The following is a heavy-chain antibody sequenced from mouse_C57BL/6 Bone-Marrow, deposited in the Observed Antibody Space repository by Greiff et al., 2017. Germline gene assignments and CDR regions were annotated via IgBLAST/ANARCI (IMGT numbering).Heavy chain of an antibody. CDR1: GFTFSSYG. V-gene: IGHV5-6*01. D-gene: IGHD2-3*01. CDR2: ISSGGSYT. J-gene: IGHJ3*01. CDR3: ARRWLLAWFAY. Sequence: EVHLVESGGDLVKPGGSLKLSCAASGFTFSSYGMSWVRQTPDKRLAWVATISSGGSYTYYPDSVKGRFTISRDNAKNTLYLQMSSLKSEDTAMYYCARRWLLAWFAYWGQGTLVTVSA.